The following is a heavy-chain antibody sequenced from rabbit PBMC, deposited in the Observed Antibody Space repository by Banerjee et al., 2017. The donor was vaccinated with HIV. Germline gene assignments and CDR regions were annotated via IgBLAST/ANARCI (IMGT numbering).Heavy chain of an antibody. CDR3: ARFSTANNDYEDKNL. J-gene: IGHJ4*01. V-gene: IGHV1S40*01. CDR1: GFDFSSINY. Sequence: QSLEESGGDLVKPGASLTLTCKASGFDFSSINYMCWVRQAPGKGLEWIGCIYAGSSDNTYYASWAKGRFTITRSTSLNTVTLQMTSLTAADTATYFCARFSTANNDYEDKNLWGPGTLVT. D-gene: IGHD6-1*01. CDR2: IYAGSSDNT.